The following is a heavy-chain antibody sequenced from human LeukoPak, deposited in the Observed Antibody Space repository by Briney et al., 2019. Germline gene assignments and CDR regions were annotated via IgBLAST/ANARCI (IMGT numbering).Heavy chain of an antibody. CDR1: GDSISSSNSY. CDR3: ARGGDTSGYYYFEYFHH. V-gene: IGHV4-39*02. J-gene: IGHJ1*01. D-gene: IGHD3-22*01. CDR2: IYHSGST. Sequence: SETLSLTCTVSGDSISSSNSYWGWIRQPPGKGLEWIGSIYHSGSTYYNPSLKSRVTISVDTSKNHFSLKLSSVTAADTAVYYCARGGDTSGYYYFEYFHHWGQGTLVAVSS.